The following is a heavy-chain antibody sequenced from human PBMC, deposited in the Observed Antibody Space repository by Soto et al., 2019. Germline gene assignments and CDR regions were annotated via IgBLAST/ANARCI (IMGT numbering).Heavy chain of an antibody. Sequence: GGSLRLSCTASGFTFSSYAMSWVRQAPGKGLEWVSAISGSGGSTYYADSVKGRFTISRDNSKNTLYLQMNSLRAEDTAVYYCAKSGAFRQLADYWGQGTLVTVSS. V-gene: IGHV3-23*01. CDR1: GFTFSSYA. D-gene: IGHD1-1*01. J-gene: IGHJ4*02. CDR3: AKSGAFRQLADY. CDR2: ISGSGGST.